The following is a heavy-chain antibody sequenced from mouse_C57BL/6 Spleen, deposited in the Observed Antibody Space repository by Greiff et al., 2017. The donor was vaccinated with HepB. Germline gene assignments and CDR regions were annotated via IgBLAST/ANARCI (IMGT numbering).Heavy chain of an antibody. J-gene: IGHJ2*01. CDR2: ISSGGSYT. CDR1: GFTFSSYG. Sequence: EVQLVESGGDLVKPGGSLKLSCAASGFTFSSYGMSWVRQTPDKRLEWVATISSGGSYTYYPDSVKGRFTISRDNAKNTLYLQMSSLKSEDTAMYYCARHGENDYFDYWGQGTTLTVSS. D-gene: IGHD2-4*01. CDR3: ARHGENDYFDY. V-gene: IGHV5-6*01.